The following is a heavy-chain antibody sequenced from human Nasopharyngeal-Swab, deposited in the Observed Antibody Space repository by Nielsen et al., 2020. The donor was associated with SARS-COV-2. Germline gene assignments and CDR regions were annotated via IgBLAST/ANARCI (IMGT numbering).Heavy chain of an antibody. J-gene: IGHJ3*02. CDR3: ARVGMRYCSGGSCPIGAFDI. V-gene: IGHV3-53*01. CDR1: GFTVSSNY. Sequence: GESLKISCAASGFTVSSNYMSWVRQAPGKGLEWVSVIYSGGGTYYADSVKGRFTISRDNSKNTLYLQMNSLRAEDTAVYYCARVGMRYCSGGSCPIGAFDIWGQGTMVTVSS. D-gene: IGHD2-15*01. CDR2: IYSGGGT.